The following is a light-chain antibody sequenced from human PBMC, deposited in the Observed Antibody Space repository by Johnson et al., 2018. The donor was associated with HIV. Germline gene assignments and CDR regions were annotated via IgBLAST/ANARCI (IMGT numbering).Light chain of an antibody. V-gene: IGLV1-51*01. Sequence: VLTQPPSVSAAPGQKVTISCSGSSSNLGNNYVSWYQQLPGTAPTLLIYDNNKRPSGIPDRFSGSKSGTSATLGITGLQTGDEADYYCGTWDSSLSAYVFGTGSNVTVL. J-gene: IGLJ1*01. CDR1: SSNLGNNY. CDR2: DNN. CDR3: GTWDSSLSAYV.